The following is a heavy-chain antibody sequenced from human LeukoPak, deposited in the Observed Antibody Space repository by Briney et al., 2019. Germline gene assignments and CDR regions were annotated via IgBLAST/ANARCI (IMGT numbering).Heavy chain of an antibody. J-gene: IGHJ5*02. CDR2: ISGSGGST. V-gene: IGHV3-23*01. D-gene: IGHD2-2*01. CDR3: AKESPAGIVVRANWFDP. CDR1: GFTFSSYA. Sequence: GGSLRLSCAASGFTFSSYAMSWVRQAPGKGLEWVSAISGSGGSTYYADSVKGRFTISRDNSKNTLYLQMNSLRAEDTAVYYCAKESPAGIVVRANWFDPWGQGTLVTVSS.